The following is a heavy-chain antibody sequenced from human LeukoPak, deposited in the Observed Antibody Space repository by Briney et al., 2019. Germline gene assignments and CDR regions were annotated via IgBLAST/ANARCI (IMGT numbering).Heavy chain of an antibody. D-gene: IGHD3-16*01. CDR2: MNPNSGNT. J-gene: IGHJ6*02. CDR3: ASRVGAAPYYYYGMDV. CDR1: GYTFTSYD. Sequence: GASVKVSCKASGYTFTSYDINWVRQATGQGLEWMGWMNPNSGNTGYAQKFQGRVTMTRNTSISTAYMELSSLRSEDTAVYYCASRVGAAPYYYYGMDVWGQGTTVTVSS. V-gene: IGHV1-8*01.